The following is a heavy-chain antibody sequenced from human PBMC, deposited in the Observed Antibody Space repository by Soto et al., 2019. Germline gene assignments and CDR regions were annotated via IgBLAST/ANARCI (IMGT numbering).Heavy chain of an antibody. J-gene: IGHJ5*02. CDR3: ASALYLRTVTTFGCFGP. CDR2: IYYSGST. Sequence: SETLSGTCTVSGGSSSSGDYYWSWIRQPPGKGLEWIGYIYYSGSTYYNPSLKSRVTISVDTSKNQFSLKLSSVTAADTAVYYCASALYLRTVTTFGCFGPCRQVTLFTVSS. CDR1: GGSSSSGDYY. V-gene: IGHV4-30-4*01. D-gene: IGHD4-17*01.